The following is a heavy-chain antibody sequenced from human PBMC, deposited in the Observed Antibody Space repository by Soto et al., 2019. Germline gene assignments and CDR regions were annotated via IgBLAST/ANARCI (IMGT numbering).Heavy chain of an antibody. CDR2: IYRTGTA. Sequence: QLQLQESGPGLVEPSETLSLTCTVSGGSISGSDYYWAWIRQPPGKGLEWLGTIYRTGTAYYNPSLKSRVTLTVDTSKNQFFLNLNSVSASDTAVYFCADMLGQWLPRDWGQGTLVTVSS. CDR1: GGSISGSDYY. V-gene: IGHV4-39*01. J-gene: IGHJ4*02. CDR3: ADMLGQWLPRD. D-gene: IGHD6-19*01.